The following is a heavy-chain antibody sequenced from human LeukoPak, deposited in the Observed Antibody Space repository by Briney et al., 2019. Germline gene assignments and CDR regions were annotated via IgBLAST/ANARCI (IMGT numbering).Heavy chain of an antibody. CDR1: GGTFSSYA. J-gene: IGHJ4*02. D-gene: IGHD6-19*01. Sequence: SVKVSCKASGGTFSSYAISWVRQAPGQGLEWMGRIIPILGIANYAQKFQGRVTIIADKSTSTAYMELSSLRSEDTAVYYCARGPYSSGWYYFDYWGQGTLVTVSS. V-gene: IGHV1-69*04. CDR3: ARGPYSSGWYYFDY. CDR2: IIPILGIA.